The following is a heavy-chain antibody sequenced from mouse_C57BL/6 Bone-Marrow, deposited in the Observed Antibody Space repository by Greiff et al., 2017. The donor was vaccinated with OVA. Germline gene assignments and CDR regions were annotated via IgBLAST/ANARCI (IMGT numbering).Heavy chain of an antibody. J-gene: IGHJ1*03. CDR1: GYTFTSYW. CDR3: ARWATTRYVDV. CDR2: IDPSDSYT. D-gene: IGHD3-1*01. V-gene: IGHV1-59*01. Sequence: QVHVKQPGAELVRPGTSVKLSCKASGYTFTSYWMHWVKQRPGQGLEWIGVIDPSDSYTNYNQKFKGKATLTVDTSSSTAYMQLSSLTSEDSAVYYCARWATTRYVDVWGTGTTVTVSS.